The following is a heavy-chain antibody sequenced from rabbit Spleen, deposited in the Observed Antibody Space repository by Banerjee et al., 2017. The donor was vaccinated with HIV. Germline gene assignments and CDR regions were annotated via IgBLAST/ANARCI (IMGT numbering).Heavy chain of an antibody. CDR3: ARVAGNDGDTYATWYAFNL. CDR2: IYADGSSGST. D-gene: IGHD6-1*01. CDR1: GFSFSSSQW. Sequence: QSLEESGGDLVKPGAPLTLTCTASGFSFSSSQWICWVRQAPGKGLEWIGCIYADGSSGSTYYASWAKGRFTISKTSSTTVTLQMTSLTAADTATYFCARVAGNDGDTYATWYAFNLWGPGTLVTVS. V-gene: IGHV1S40*01. J-gene: IGHJ4*01.